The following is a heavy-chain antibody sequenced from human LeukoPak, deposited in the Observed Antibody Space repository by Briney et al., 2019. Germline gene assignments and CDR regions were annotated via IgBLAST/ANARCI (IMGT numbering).Heavy chain of an antibody. D-gene: IGHD6-19*01. J-gene: IGHJ4*02. CDR3: ARGVEQWLVLYYFDY. CDR1: GYSISSGYY. Sequence: SETLSLTCTVSGYSISSGYYWVWIRQSPGKGLEWIASFSHGGSNYFNPSLKSRVTISVDTSKNQFSLNLSSVTAADTAVYYCARGVEQWLVLYYFDYWGQGTLVTVSS. CDR2: FSHGGSN. V-gene: IGHV4-38-2*02.